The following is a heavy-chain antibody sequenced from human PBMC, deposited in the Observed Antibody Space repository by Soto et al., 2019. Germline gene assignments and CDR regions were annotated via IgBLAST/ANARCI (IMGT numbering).Heavy chain of an antibody. CDR2: IYSGGST. V-gene: IGHV3-66*01. J-gene: IGHJ4*02. CDR1: GFTVSTKY. CDR3: AKDFPLGDDFHDY. Sequence: EVQLVESGGGLVQPGGSLRLSCAASGFTVSTKYMSWVRQAPGKGLEWVSVIYSGGSTFYADSVKGRFTISRDNSKNTLYLQMNSLRAEDTAVYYCAKDFPLGDDFHDYWGQGTLVTVSS. D-gene: IGHD5-12*01.